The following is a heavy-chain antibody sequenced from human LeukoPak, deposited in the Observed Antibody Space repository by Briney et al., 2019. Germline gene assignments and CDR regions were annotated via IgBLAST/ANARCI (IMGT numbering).Heavy chain of an antibody. Sequence: GGSLRLSCAASGFTFSSYEMNWVRQAPGKGLEWVSYISSSGSTIYYADSVKGRFTISRDNAKNTLYLQMNSLRVEDTAIYYCARGGSCSGGNCKYTRKEIDYWGQGTLVTVSS. D-gene: IGHD2-15*01. V-gene: IGHV3-48*03. CDR2: ISSSGSTI. CDR3: ARGGSCSGGNCKYTRKEIDY. J-gene: IGHJ4*02. CDR1: GFTFSSYE.